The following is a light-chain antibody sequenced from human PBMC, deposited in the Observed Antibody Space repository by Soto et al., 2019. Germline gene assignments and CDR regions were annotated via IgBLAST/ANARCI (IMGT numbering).Light chain of an antibody. V-gene: IGKV1-6*01. Sequence: AIQMTQSPSSLSASVGDRVTITCRASQGIRNDLGWYQQKPGKAPKLLIYAASSLQSGVPSRFSGSGSGTDFTLTISSLQPEDFAAYYCLQDYNYPTFGGGTKVDIK. CDR3: LQDYNYPT. CDR1: QGIRND. J-gene: IGKJ4*01. CDR2: AAS.